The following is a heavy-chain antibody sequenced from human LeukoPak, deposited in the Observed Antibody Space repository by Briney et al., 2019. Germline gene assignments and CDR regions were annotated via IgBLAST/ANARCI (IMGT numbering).Heavy chain of an antibody. CDR2: ISFDGKNE. D-gene: IGHD3-22*01. CDR1: GFTFSTYG. Sequence: GGSLRLSCAASGFTFSTYGMHWVRQAPGKGLEWVAIISFDGKNEYYVDSVKGRFTISRDNSKNTLYLQMYSLRAEDTAVYYCAKDARSGYYYDSSKSLPGYWGQGTLVTVSS. V-gene: IGHV3-30*18. J-gene: IGHJ4*02. CDR3: AKDARSGYYYDSSKSLPGY.